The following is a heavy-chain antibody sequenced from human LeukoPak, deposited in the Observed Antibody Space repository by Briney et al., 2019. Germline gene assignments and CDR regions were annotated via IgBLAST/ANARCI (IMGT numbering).Heavy chain of an antibody. J-gene: IGHJ4*02. CDR3: VRGVYYFDY. CDR2: INSDGSSP. D-gene: IGHD6-6*01. V-gene: IGHV3-74*01. Sequence: PGGSLRLSCAASGFTFSSYWMHWVRQVPGKGLVWVSCINSDGSSPTYADSVKGRFTTSRDNAKSTLYLQMNSLRDEDTAVYYCVRGVYYFDYWGQGTLVTVSS. CDR1: GFTFSSYW.